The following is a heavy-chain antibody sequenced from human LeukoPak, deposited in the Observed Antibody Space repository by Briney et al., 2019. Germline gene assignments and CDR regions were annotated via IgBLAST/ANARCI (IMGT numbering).Heavy chain of an antibody. CDR1: GFTFSSHG. V-gene: IGHV3-23*01. CDR2: ISPSGGIT. Sequence: GGSLRLSRAASGFTFSSHGMNGVRQAPGKGLEWVSGISPSGGITYYTDSVKGRFTISRDNSKNTKSLQMNSLRAEDTAVYYCAKDDDWGRYKHWGQGTLVTVSS. CDR3: AKDDDWGRYKH. D-gene: IGHD3-9*01. J-gene: IGHJ1*01.